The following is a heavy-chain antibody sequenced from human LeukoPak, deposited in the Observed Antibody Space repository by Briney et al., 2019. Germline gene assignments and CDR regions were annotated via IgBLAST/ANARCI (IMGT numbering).Heavy chain of an antibody. CDR2: IYYSGNT. V-gene: IGHV4-39*01. Sequence: PSETLSLTCNVSGDSITSSYHFWGWIRQSPRKGLEWIGNIYYSGNTYYNPSLKSRVAISVDTSKDQFSLKLTAVTATDTAIYYCARHTVSLDAFDVWGQGTMVTVSS. J-gene: IGHJ3*01. D-gene: IGHD2-8*02. CDR3: ARHTVSLDAFDV. CDR1: GDSITSSYHF.